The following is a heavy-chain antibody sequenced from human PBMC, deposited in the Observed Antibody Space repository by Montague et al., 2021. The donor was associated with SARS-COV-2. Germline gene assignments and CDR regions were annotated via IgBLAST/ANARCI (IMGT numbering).Heavy chain of an antibody. Sequence: SETLSLTCAVYGGSFSAYYWNWIRQPPGKGLEWIGEINHYGSTNYNPSLKSRVTMSVDTSKNQFSLKLGSVTAADTAVYYCARGLPVTTLFYYFGMDVWGQGTRSPSP. CDR1: GGSFSAYY. D-gene: IGHD4-11*01. J-gene: IGHJ6*02. CDR3: ARGLPVTTLFYYFGMDV. V-gene: IGHV4-34*01. CDR2: INHYGST.